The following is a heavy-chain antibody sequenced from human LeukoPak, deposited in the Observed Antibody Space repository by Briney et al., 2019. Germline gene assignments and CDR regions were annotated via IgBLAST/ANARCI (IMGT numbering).Heavy chain of an antibody. CDR2: ISSSSSTI. J-gene: IGHJ5*02. CDR1: GFTFSSYS. CDR3: ARGGGYSNYVGVWFDP. D-gene: IGHD4-11*01. V-gene: IGHV3-48*04. Sequence: PGGSLRLSCAASGFTFSSYSMNWVRQAPGKGLEWVSYISSSSSTIYYADSVKGRFTISRDNAKNSLYLQMNSLRAEDTAVYYCARGGGYSNYVGVWFDPWGQGTLVTVSS.